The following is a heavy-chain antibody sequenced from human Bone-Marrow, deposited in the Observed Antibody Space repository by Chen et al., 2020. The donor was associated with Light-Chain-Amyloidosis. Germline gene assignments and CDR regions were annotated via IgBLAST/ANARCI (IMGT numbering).Heavy chain of an antibody. CDR2: VSGSTVST. CDR1: GFNFSSFG. V-gene: IGHV3-23*04. Sequence: EVQLVESGGGLVQPGGSLRLSCATSGFNFSSFGMSWVHQAPGKGLEWVSTVSGSTVSTYYAGPVKGRFIISRDNSKSTLYLQMNSLRAGDTAVYFCTRKGGYFDFWGQGSLVTVSS. J-gene: IGHJ4*02. D-gene: IGHD3-10*01. CDR3: TRKGGYFDF.